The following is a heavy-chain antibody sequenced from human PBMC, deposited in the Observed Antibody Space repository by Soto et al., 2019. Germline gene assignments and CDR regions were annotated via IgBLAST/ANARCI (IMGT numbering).Heavy chain of an antibody. CDR1: GGSISSGDYY. V-gene: IGHV4-30-4*01. CDR3: ARDGPHPDYYYYYGMDV. J-gene: IGHJ6*02. Sequence: TSETLSLTCTVSGGSISSGDYYWSWIRQPPGKGLEWIGYIYYSGSTYYNPSLKSRVTISVDTSKNQFSLKLSSVTAADTAVYYCARDGPHPDYYYYYGMDVWGQGTTVTVSS. CDR2: IYYSGST.